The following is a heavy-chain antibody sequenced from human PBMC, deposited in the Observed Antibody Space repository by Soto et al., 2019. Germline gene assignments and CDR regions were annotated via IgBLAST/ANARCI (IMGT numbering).Heavy chain of an antibody. CDR3: ARDPSYYDSSGYGDY. D-gene: IGHD3-22*01. Sequence: QVQLVQSGAEEKKPGASVKVSCKASGYTFTSYAMHWVRQAPGQRLEWMGWINAGNGNTKYSQKFQGRVTITRDTSASTAYMELSSLRSEDTAVYYCARDPSYYDSSGYGDYWGQGTLVTVSS. CDR2: INAGNGNT. V-gene: IGHV1-3*05. CDR1: GYTFTSYA. J-gene: IGHJ4*02.